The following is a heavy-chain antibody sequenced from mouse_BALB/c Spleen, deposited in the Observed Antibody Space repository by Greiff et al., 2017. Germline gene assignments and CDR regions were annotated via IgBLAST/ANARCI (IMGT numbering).Heavy chain of an antibody. CDR2: IWAGGST. CDR3: ARVTTVVATGYWYFDV. J-gene: IGHJ1*01. D-gene: IGHD1-1*01. CDR1: GFSLTSYG. Sequence: VKLQESGPGLVAPSQSLSITCTVSGFSLTSYGVHWVRQPPGKGLEWLGVIWAGGSTNYNSALMSRLSISKDNSKSQVFLKMNSLQTDDTAMYYCARVTTVVATGYWYFDVWGAGTTVTVSS. V-gene: IGHV2-9*02.